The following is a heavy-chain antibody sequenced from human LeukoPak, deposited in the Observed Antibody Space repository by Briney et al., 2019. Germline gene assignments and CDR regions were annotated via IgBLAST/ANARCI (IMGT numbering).Heavy chain of an antibody. D-gene: IGHD3-22*01. CDR3: ARARGDYYDSSGYYSAFDY. CDR1: GGPFSGYY. J-gene: IGHJ4*02. CDR2: INHSGSA. V-gene: IGHV4-34*01. Sequence: SETLSLTCAVYGGPFSGYYWNWIRQPPGKGLEWIGEINHSGSANYNPSLKSRVTISVDMSKNQFSLKLNSVTAADTAVYYCARARGDYYDSSGYYSAFDYWGQGTLVTVSS.